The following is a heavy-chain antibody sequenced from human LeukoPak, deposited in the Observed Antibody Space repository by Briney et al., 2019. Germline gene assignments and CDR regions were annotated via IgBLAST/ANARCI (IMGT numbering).Heavy chain of an antibody. J-gene: IGHJ2*01. Sequence: PSETLSLTCTVSGGSISSYYWSWIRQPAGKGLEWIGRIYTSGSTNYNPSLKSRVTMSVDTSKNQFSLKLSSVTAADTAVYYCAIDTPQTYYDILTGYPDYWYFDLWGRGTLVTVSS. CDR2: IYTSGST. V-gene: IGHV4-4*07. CDR3: AIDTPQTYYDILTGYPDYWYFDL. CDR1: GGSISSYY. D-gene: IGHD3-9*01.